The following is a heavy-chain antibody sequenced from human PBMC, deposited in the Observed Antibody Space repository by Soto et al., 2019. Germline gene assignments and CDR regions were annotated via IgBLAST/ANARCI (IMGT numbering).Heavy chain of an antibody. J-gene: IGHJ4*02. Sequence: QVQLVESGGGVVQPGRSLRLSCAASGFTYSTYTMHWVRQAPGKGLEWVADISYDGNNKSYANSVKGAITTSRDITKQALCLQMIILSPDDTAMYYCASDGVSASGFTWNYGTYFDYLGQGALVTVSS. CDR2: ISYDGNNK. CDR3: ASDGVSASGFTWNYGTYFDY. D-gene: IGHD1-7*01. CDR1: GFTYSTYT. V-gene: IGHV3-30-3*01.